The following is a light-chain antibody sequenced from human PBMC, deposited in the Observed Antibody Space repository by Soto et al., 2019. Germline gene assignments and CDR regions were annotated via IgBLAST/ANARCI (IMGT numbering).Light chain of an antibody. V-gene: IGKV3-15*01. J-gene: IGKJ3*01. CDR2: GAS. CDR1: QSVSSK. Sequence: EIVMTQSPATLSVSPGERATLSCRASQSVSSKLGWNQQKPGQAPRLLIYGASIRATGIPARFSGRGSGTEFTITISSLQSEEFAVYYCQQYNNWPRTFGPGTKVDIK. CDR3: QQYNNWPRT.